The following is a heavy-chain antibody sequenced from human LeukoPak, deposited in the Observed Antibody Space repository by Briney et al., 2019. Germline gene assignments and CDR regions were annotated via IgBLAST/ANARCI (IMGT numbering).Heavy chain of an antibody. Sequence: SETLSLTCTVSGDSINSLDLWSWVRPPPGKGLEWIGEMYLSGTTHPNPSVKSRVTISIDKSKNQFFLNLSSVTAADTAVYYCATKLSTDPHYFDYWGQGILVTVSS. J-gene: IGHJ4*02. CDR2: MYLSGTT. D-gene: IGHD5/OR15-5a*01. CDR1: GDSINSLDL. V-gene: IGHV4-4*02. CDR3: ATKLSTDPHYFDY.